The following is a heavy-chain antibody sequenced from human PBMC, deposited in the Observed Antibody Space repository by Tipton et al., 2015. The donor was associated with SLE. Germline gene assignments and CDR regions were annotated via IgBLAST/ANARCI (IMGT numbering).Heavy chain of an antibody. CDR3: ARDLRDGYLDGAFDI. V-gene: IGHV4-61*01. CDR1: GGSISSRSYY. CDR2: IYYTGTT. J-gene: IGHJ3*02. D-gene: IGHD5-24*01. Sequence: GLVKPSETLSLTCTVSGGSISSRSYYWSWIRQPPGKGLEWLGYIYYTGTTNYNPSLKSRVTMSVDTSRNQFSLKLSSVTAADTAVYYCARDLRDGYLDGAFDIWGQGTVVTVSS.